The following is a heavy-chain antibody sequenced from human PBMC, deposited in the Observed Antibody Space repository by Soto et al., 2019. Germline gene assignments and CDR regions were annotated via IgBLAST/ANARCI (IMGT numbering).Heavy chain of an antibody. Sequence: RGESLKISCKGSGYTFSHFWISWVRQMPGKGLEWMGRIDPSDSYSNYSPSFQGHVTISVDKSISTAYLQWSSLKASDTAMYYCARHIRFLEKFDCWGQGTLVTVSS. D-gene: IGHD3-3*01. CDR2: IDPSDSYS. V-gene: IGHV5-10-1*01. CDR3: ARHIRFLEKFDC. J-gene: IGHJ4*02. CDR1: GYTFSHFW.